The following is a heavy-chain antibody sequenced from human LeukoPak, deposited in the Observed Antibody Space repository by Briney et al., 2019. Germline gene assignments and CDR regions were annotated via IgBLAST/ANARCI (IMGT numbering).Heavy chain of an antibody. J-gene: IGHJ4*02. CDR3: VEELGGGYFDY. Sequence: GGSLRLSCSASGFTFSSYAMHWVRQAPGKGLEYVSAISSNGGSTYYADSVKGRFTISRDNSKNTRYLQMSSLRAEATAVYYCVEELGGGYFDYWGQGTLVTVSS. D-gene: IGHD3-16*01. CDR1: GFTFSSYA. V-gene: IGHV3-64D*09. CDR2: ISSNGGST.